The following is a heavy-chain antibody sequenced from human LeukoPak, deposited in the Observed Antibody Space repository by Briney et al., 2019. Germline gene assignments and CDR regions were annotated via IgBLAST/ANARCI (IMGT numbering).Heavy chain of an antibody. J-gene: IGHJ4*02. V-gene: IGHV4-39*01. D-gene: IGHD1-26*01. Sequence: SETLSLTCTVSGGSIGRSQDYWGWIRQPPGKGLEWIGSFFSTGSPYYNPSLKSRVAIFVDTSKNQFSQKLTSVTAADTAVYYCARLQVGATGFVDYWGQGILVTVSP. CDR3: ARLQVGATGFVDY. CDR2: FFSTGSP. CDR1: GGSIGRSQDY.